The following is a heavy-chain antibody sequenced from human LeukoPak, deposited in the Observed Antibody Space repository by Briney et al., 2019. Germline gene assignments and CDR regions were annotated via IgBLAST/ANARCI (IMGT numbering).Heavy chain of an antibody. CDR1: GGSISSSSYY. Sequence: PSETLSLTCTVSGGSISSSSYYWGWIRQPPGKGLEWIGSIYYSGSTYYNPSLKSRVTISVDTSENQFSLKLSSVTAADTAVYYCARAHIAAAGSSFDIWGQGTMVTVSS. D-gene: IGHD6-13*01. J-gene: IGHJ3*02. CDR3: ARAHIAAAGSSFDI. V-gene: IGHV4-39*07. CDR2: IYYSGST.